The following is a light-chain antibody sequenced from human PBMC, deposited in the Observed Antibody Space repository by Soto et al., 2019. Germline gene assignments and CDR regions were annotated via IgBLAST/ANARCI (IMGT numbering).Light chain of an antibody. CDR2: DAS. CDR3: QQYDNLPIT. J-gene: IGKJ5*01. Sequence: DIQMTQSPSSLSASVGDRVTITCQASQDISNYLNWYQKKPGKAPKLMIYDASKLETGAPSSFSGSGSGTDLTFTISSLQHEDTATYYCQQYDNLPITFGQGTRLEIK. CDR1: QDISNY. V-gene: IGKV1-33*01.